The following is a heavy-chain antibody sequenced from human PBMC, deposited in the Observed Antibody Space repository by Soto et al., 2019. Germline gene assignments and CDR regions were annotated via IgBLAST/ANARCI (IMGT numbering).Heavy chain of an antibody. CDR1: GFSFSTYS. Sequence: GGSLRLSCAASGFSFSTYSMNWVRQAPGKGLEWVSSISSRSDTYYADSVKGRFPISRDNAKNSVSLQMDSLRAEDAAVYYCAREETAWPLAYGLDVWGQGTTVTVS. CDR2: ISSRSDT. J-gene: IGHJ6*02. D-gene: IGHD2-21*02. V-gene: IGHV3-21*01. CDR3: AREETAWPLAYGLDV.